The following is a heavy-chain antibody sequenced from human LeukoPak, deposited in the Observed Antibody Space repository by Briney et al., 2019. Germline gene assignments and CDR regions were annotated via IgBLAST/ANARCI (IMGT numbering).Heavy chain of an antibody. CDR1: GGTFSSYA. J-gene: IGHJ4*02. D-gene: IGHD2-2*01. V-gene: IGHV1-69*06. CDR3: ARVDCNSASCYDY. CDR2: IIPIFGTA. Sequence: GASVKVSCKASGGTFSSYAISWVRQAPGQGLEWMGGIIPIFGTANYAQKFQGRVTMTWDMSTSTVYMELSSLRSDDTAVYYCARVDCNSASCYDYWGQGTLVTVSS.